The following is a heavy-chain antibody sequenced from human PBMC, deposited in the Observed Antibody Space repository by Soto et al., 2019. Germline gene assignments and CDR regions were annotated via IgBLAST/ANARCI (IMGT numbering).Heavy chain of an antibody. CDR2: IYYSGST. CDR1: GGSISSYY. V-gene: IGHV4-59*01. D-gene: IGHD2-15*01. J-gene: IGHJ3*02. Sequence: SETLSLTCTVSGGSISSYYWSWIRQPPGKGLEWIGYIYYSGSTNYNPSLKSRVTISVDTSKNQFSLKLSSVTAADTAVYYCARDPHLGYCSGGSCYSIWGQGTMVTVSS. CDR3: ARDPHLGYCSGGSCYSI.